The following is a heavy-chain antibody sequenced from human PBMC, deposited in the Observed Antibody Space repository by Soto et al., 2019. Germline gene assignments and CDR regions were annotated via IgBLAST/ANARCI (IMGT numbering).Heavy chain of an antibody. CDR2: ISGGGGST. V-gene: IGHV3-23*01. CDR1: GFIFGSFA. CDR3: AKDNGNWGRATDY. D-gene: IGHD3-16*01. J-gene: IGHJ4*02. Sequence: GGSLRLSCAASGFIFGSFAMTWVRQAPGKGLEWVSIISGGGGSTYYADSVKGRFSISRDNSKSTLYLQMNNLRAEDSALYYCAKDNGNWGRATDYWGQGTLVTVSS.